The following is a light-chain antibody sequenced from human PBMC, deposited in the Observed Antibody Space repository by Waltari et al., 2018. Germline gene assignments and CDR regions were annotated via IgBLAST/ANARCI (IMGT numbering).Light chain of an antibody. Sequence: DIQMTQSPSSLSASVGDRVTITCRASQGISNYLAWYQQKPGKVPKLLIYAASTLQSGVPSRFSGSGSGTDFTLTISSLQPEDVATYYCQKYNSAPRKFTFGPGTKVDIK. J-gene: IGKJ3*01. V-gene: IGKV1-27*01. CDR2: AAS. CDR1: QGISNY. CDR3: QKYNSAPRKFT.